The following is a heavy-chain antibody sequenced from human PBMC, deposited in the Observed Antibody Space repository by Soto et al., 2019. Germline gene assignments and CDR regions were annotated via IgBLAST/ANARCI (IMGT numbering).Heavy chain of an antibody. CDR3: AGTYYDSSGYPYPYYGMDV. CDR2: IYYSGST. D-gene: IGHD3-22*01. CDR1: GCSLSSGGYY. V-gene: IGHV4-31*03. Sequence: ASETLFLTCTVSGCSLSSGGYYWSWVRPHPGKGLEWIGYIYYSGSTYYNPSLKSRVTISVDTSKNQFSLKLSSVTAADTAVYYCAGTYYDSSGYPYPYYGMDVWGQGTTVTVSS. J-gene: IGHJ6*02.